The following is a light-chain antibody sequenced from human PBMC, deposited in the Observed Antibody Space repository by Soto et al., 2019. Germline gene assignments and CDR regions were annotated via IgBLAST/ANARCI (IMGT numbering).Light chain of an antibody. V-gene: IGLV2-11*01. J-gene: IGLJ1*01. Sequence: QSALTQPRSVSGSPGQSVTISCTGTSSDVGRYNYVSWYQHHPGKAPKLMIYDVSTRPSGVPDRFSGSKSGTTASLTISGLQAEDEADYYSCSYAGSPYVFGTGTKATVL. CDR2: DVS. CDR1: SSDVGRYNY. CDR3: CSYAGSPYV.